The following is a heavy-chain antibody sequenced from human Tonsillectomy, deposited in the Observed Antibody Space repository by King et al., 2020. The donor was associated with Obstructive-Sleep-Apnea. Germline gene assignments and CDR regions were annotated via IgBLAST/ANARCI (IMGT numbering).Heavy chain of an antibody. CDR2: MNPNSGNT. V-gene: IGHV1-8*01. CDR3: ARVGRYGDYFDY. D-gene: IGHD4-17*01. Sequence: QVQLVQSGAEVKKPGASVKVSCKASGYTFTSSDVNWVRQATGQGLEWMGWMNPNSGNTGYEQKFQGRVTMTRNTSISTAYMELSSLRSEDTAVYYCARVGRYGDYFDYWGQGTLVTVSS. CDR1: GYTFTSSD. J-gene: IGHJ4*02.